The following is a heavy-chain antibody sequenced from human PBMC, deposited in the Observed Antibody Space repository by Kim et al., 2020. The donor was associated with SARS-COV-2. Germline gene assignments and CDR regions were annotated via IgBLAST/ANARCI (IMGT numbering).Heavy chain of an antibody. CDR1: GFTFSSYG. CDR2: ISYDGSNK. D-gene: IGHD1-26*01. Sequence: GGYLRLSCAASGFTFSSYGMHWVRQAPGKGLEWVAVISYDGSNKYYADSVKGRFTISRDNSKNTLYLQMNSLRAEDTAVYYCAKSYSYQYYYGMDVWGQGTTVTVSS. CDR3: AKSYSYQYYYGMDV. V-gene: IGHV3-30*18. J-gene: IGHJ6*02.